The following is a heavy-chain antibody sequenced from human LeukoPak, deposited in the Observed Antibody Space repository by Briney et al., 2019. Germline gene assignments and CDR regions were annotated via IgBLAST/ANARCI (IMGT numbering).Heavy chain of an antibody. V-gene: IGHV1-46*01. Sequence: ASLKVSCKASGDTFTSDYMHWVRQTPGHELEWIGVINPSGGSTSYAQKFQGRVTMTRDTSTSTVYMELSRLRSEDTAVYYCAREYYFSSGNYWWPIYYWGQGTLVTVSS. J-gene: IGHJ4*02. CDR3: AREYYFSSGNYWWPIYY. D-gene: IGHD3-10*01. CDR1: GDTFTSDY. CDR2: INPSGGST.